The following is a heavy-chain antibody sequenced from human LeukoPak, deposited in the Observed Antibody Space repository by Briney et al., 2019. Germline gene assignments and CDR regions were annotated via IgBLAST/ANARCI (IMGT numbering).Heavy chain of an antibody. J-gene: IGHJ6*04. CDR3: AELGITMIGGV. Sequence: GGSLRLSCAASGFTFSSYSMNWVRQAPGKGLEWVSYISSSGSAIYYADSVKGRFTISRDNAKNSLYLQMNSLRAEDTAVYYCAELGITMIGGVWGKGTTVTISS. D-gene: IGHD3-10*02. CDR2: ISSSGSAI. V-gene: IGHV3-48*04. CDR1: GFTFSSYS.